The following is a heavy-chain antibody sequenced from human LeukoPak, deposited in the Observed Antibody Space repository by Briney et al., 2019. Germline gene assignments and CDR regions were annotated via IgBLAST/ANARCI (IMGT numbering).Heavy chain of an antibody. CDR3: AKDRCYYGSGTEDGMDV. Sequence: GRSLRLSCAASGFTFSSYGMHWVRQAPGKGLEWVAVISYDGSNKYYADSVKGRFTISRDNSKNTLYLQMNSLRAEDTAVYYCAKDRCYYGSGTEDGMDVWGQGTTVTVSS. V-gene: IGHV3-30*18. J-gene: IGHJ6*02. D-gene: IGHD3-10*01. CDR2: ISYDGSNK. CDR1: GFTFSSYG.